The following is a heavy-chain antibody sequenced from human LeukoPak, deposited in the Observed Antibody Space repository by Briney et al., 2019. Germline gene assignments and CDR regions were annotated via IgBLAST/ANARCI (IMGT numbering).Heavy chain of an antibody. CDR1: GGSISSHY. D-gene: IGHD6-6*01. CDR2: IYYSGTT. Sequence: SETRSLTCAVSGGSISSHYWSWIRQPPGKGLEWIGFIYYSGTTKYNPSLKSRVTISADTSKNQFSLKLSSVTAADTAVYYCARQADDSSSSLVYFDYWGQGTLVTVSS. J-gene: IGHJ4*02. V-gene: IGHV4-59*08. CDR3: ARQADDSSSSLVYFDY.